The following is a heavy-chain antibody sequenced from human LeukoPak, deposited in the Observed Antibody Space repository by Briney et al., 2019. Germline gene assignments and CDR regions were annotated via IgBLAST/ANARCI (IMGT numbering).Heavy chain of an antibody. CDR1: GFTFNTYT. Sequence: GGSLRLSCAASGFTFNTYTMNWVRQAPGKGLEWVSYISGSSGIIDYADSVRGRFTISRDNAKDSRYLQMNSLRAEYTAVYYCARESTYYESSGQVPFAYWGQGTLVTVSS. CDR2: ISGSSGII. J-gene: IGHJ4*02. CDR3: ARESTYYESSGQVPFAY. V-gene: IGHV3-48*01. D-gene: IGHD3-22*01.